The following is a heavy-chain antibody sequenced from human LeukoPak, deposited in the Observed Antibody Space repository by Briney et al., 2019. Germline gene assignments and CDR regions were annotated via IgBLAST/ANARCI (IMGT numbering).Heavy chain of an antibody. J-gene: IGHJ6*03. V-gene: IGHV3-23*01. Sequence: GGSLRLSCAASGITFSSYGMSWVRQAPGKGLEWVSSISHTGGSPYYADSVKGRFTVSRDNSKNTLYLQMNSLTVEDTAIYYCAKNADRGAYCRGGSCYPYYYYYMDVWGTGTMVTISS. CDR2: ISHTGGSP. D-gene: IGHD2-15*01. CDR3: AKNADRGAYCRGGSCYPYYYYYMDV. CDR1: GITFSSYG.